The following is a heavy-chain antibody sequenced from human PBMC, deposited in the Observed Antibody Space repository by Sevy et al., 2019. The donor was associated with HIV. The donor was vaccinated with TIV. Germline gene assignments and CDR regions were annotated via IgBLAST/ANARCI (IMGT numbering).Heavy chain of an antibody. CDR3: AKELYPDDAFDI. V-gene: IGHV3-33*06. D-gene: IGHD2-8*01. CDR1: GFTFSSYG. Sequence: GGSLRLSCVASGFTFSSYGMHWVRQAPGKGLEWVAVIWYDGSNKYYADSVKGRFTISRDNSKNTLYLQMNSLRAEDTAVYYCAKELYPDDAFDIWGQGTMVTVSS. J-gene: IGHJ3*02. CDR2: IWYDGSNK.